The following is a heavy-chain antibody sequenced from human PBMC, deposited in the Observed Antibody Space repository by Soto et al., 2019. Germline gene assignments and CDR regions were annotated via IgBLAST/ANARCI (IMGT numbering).Heavy chain of an antibody. D-gene: IGHD1-7*01. V-gene: IGHV4-30-4*08. CDR3: ATMGTPATGLYYFDN. J-gene: IGHJ4*02. CDR2: MSYSGST. CDR1: GGSISSSSYY. Sequence: SETLSLTCTVSGGSISSSSYYWGWIRQPPGKGLEWIGFMSYSGSTSYNASLKSRVTISVDTSKSQFSLNLSFATAAVTAVYYCATMGTPATGLYYFDNWGQGTLVTVSS.